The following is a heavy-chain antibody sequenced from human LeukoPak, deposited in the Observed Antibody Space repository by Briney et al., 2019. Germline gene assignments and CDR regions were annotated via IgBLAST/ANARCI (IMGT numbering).Heavy chain of an antibody. J-gene: IGHJ3*02. D-gene: IGHD3-22*01. CDR2: INHSGST. CDR3: ARAPLDSSGYYYGAFDI. V-gene: IGHV4-34*01. Sequence: PSETLSLTCAVYGGSFSGYYWSWIRQPPGKGLEWIGEINHSGSTNYNPSLKSRVTISVDTSKNQFSLKLSSVTAADTAVYYCARAPLDSSGYYYGAFDIWGQGTMVTVSS. CDR1: GGSFSGYY.